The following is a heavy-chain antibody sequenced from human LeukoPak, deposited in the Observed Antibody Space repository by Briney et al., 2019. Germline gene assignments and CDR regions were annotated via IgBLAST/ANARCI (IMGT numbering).Heavy chain of an antibody. CDR1: GGTFSSYA. D-gene: IGHD2-15*01. Sequence: SVKVSCKASGGTFSSYAISWVRQAPGQGLEWMGRIIPIFGTANYAQKSQGRVTITTDESTSTAYMELSSLRSEDTAVYYCATDLVVAATGLDYWGQGTLVTVSS. V-gene: IGHV1-69*05. CDR2: IIPIFGTA. CDR3: ATDLVVAATGLDY. J-gene: IGHJ4*02.